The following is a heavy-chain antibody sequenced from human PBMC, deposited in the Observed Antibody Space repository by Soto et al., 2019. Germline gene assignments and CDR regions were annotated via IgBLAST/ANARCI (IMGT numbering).Heavy chain of an antibody. D-gene: IGHD2-2*01. J-gene: IGHJ6*02. CDR1: GGTFTNYA. CDR3: ARERSVGYCITTTCPNPFYYYAMDV. Sequence: QVQLVQSGAEVKKPGSSLKVSCKASGGTFTNYAFSWVRQAPGQGPEWMGGIIPIFGTPDYAQKFQGRVIITADESTRTVSMELNSLRPDDTAVYYCARERSVGYCITTTCPNPFYYYAMDVWCQGTTVTVSS. CDR2: IIPIFGTP. V-gene: IGHV1-69*12.